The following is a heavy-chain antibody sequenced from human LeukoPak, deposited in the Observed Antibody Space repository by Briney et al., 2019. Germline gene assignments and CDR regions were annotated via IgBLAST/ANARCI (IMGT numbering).Heavy chain of an antibody. CDR1: GGSISSSHYY. CDR2: IYYSGTT. V-gene: IGHV4-39*01. Sequence: TSETLSLTCTVSGGSISSSHYYWGWIRQPPGKGLEWIGTIYYSGTTYYNPSLESRVTMSADTSKNQFFLTLRSVTAADTAVYYCARQISDYYYYYIDVWGKGATVTVSS. D-gene: IGHD3-3*01. CDR3: ARQISDYYYYYIDV. J-gene: IGHJ6*03.